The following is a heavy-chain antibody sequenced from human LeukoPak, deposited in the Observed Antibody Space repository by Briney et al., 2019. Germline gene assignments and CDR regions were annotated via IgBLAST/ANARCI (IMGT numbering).Heavy chain of an antibody. Sequence: SETLSLTCTVSGDSISHSYWSWIRQSPGKGLEWIGYIYYSGSTDYNPSLKSRVTILVDTSKNQFSLKLSSVTAADTAVYYCARAPYNWNDYAFDIWGQGTMVTVSS. D-gene: IGHD1-20*01. CDR3: ARAPYNWNDYAFDI. CDR1: GDSISHSY. CDR2: IYYSGST. V-gene: IGHV4-59*08. J-gene: IGHJ3*02.